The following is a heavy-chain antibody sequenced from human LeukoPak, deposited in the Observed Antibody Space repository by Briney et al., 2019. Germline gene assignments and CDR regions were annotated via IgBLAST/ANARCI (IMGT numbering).Heavy chain of an antibody. D-gene: IGHD3-22*01. J-gene: IGHJ5*02. V-gene: IGHV3-49*02. CDR2: IRSKAHGGTT. CDR3: TRALHYYDSSGYYSYNWFDP. Sequence: WVPEALKKRLEWVGFIRSKAHGGTTEYAASVKGRFTISRDDSKSIAYLQMNSLKTEDTAVYYCTRALHYYDSSGYYSYNWFDPWGQGTLVTVSS.